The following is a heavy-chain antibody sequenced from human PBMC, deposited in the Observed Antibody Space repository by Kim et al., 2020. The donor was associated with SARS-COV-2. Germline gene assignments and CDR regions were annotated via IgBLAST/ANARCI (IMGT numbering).Heavy chain of an antibody. V-gene: IGHV1-3*01. CDR1: GYTFTSYA. Sequence: ASVKVSCKASGYTFTSYAMHWVRQAPGQRLEWMGWINAGNGNTKYSQKFQGRVTITRDTSASTAYMELSSLRSEDTAVYYCARSATMVAEHYYYYGMDVWDQGTTVTVSS. D-gene: IGHD3-10*01. J-gene: IGHJ6*02. CDR2: INAGNGNT. CDR3: ARSATMVAEHYYYYGMDV.